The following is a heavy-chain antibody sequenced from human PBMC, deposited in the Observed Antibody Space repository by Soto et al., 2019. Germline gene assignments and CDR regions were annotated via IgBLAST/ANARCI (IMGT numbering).Heavy chain of an antibody. Sequence: SENLSLTCAVYGGSFSGYYWSWIRQPPGKGLEWIGEINHSGSTNYNPSLKSRVTISVDTSKNQFSLKLSSVTAADTAVYYCARAYGSNVFDFWGQGTLVT. V-gene: IGHV4-34*01. CDR2: INHSGST. CDR1: GGSFSGYY. D-gene: IGHD4-17*01. CDR3: ARAYGSNVFDF. J-gene: IGHJ4*02.